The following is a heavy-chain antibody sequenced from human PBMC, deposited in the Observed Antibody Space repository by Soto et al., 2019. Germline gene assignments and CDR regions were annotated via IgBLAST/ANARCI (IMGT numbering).Heavy chain of an antibody. J-gene: IGHJ4*02. Sequence: SETLSLTCAVSGYSIISGYYWSWIRQPPGKGLGWVGEINHSGSTNYNPSLKSRVTISVDTSKNQFSLKLSSVTAADTAVYYCARERGLRFLEWLPLNYFDYWGQGTLVTVSS. CDR3: ARERGLRFLEWLPLNYFDY. CDR2: INHSGST. CDR1: GYSIISGYY. V-gene: IGHV4-34*01. D-gene: IGHD3-3*01.